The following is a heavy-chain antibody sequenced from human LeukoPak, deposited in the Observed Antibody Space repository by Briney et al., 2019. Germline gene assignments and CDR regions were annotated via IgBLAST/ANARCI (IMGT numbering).Heavy chain of an antibody. Sequence: SETLSLTCTVSGGSISSGGYYWSWIRQHPGKGLEWIGYIYYSGSTYYNPSLKSRVTISVDTSKNQFSLKLSSVTAADTAVYYCARASRVAARSSNNWFDLWGQGTRVTVSS. J-gene: IGHJ5*02. V-gene: IGHV4-31*03. CDR3: ARASRVAARSSNNWFDL. CDR1: GGSISSGGYY. CDR2: IYYSGST. D-gene: IGHD6-6*01.